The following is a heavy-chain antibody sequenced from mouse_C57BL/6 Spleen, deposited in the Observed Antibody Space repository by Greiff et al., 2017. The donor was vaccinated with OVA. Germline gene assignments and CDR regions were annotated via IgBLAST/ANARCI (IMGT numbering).Heavy chain of an antibody. J-gene: IGHJ4*01. CDR1: GFTFSDYY. CDR3: AEAYYGSPLPMDY. Sequence: EVQVVESGGGLVQPGGSLKLSCAASGFTFSDYYMYWVRQTPEKRLEWVAYISNGGGSTYYPDTIKGRFTISRDNTKNTLYLQMSRLKSEDTAMYYCAEAYYGSPLPMDYWGQGTSVTVSS. CDR2: ISNGGGST. V-gene: IGHV5-12*01. D-gene: IGHD1-1*01.